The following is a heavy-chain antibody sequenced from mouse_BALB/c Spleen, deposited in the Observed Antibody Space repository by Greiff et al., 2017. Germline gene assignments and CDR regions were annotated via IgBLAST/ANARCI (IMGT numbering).Heavy chain of an antibody. J-gene: IGHJ2*01. Sequence: EVKLMESGGGLVKPGGSLKLSCAASGFTFSSYAMSWVRQTPEKRLEWVASISSGGSTYYPDSVKGRFTISRDNARNILYLQMSSLRSEDTAMYYCARGKLTGPYFDYWGQGTTLTVSS. V-gene: IGHV5-6-5*01. CDR1: GFTFSSYA. D-gene: IGHD4-1*01. CDR3: ARGKLTGPYFDY. CDR2: ISSGGST.